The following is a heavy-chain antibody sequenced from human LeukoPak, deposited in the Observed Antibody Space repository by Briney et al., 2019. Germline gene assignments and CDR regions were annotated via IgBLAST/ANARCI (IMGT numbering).Heavy chain of an antibody. J-gene: IGHJ5*02. CDR1: GYTFTGYY. CDR3: ARDPQQLVFGFDP. CDR2: INPNSGGT. Sequence: ASVKVSCKASGYTFTGYYMHWVRQAPGQGREWMGWINPNSGGTNYAQKFQGRVTMTRDTSISTAYMELSRLRSDDTAVYYCARDPQQLVFGFDPWGQGTLVTVSS. V-gene: IGHV1-2*02. D-gene: IGHD6-13*01.